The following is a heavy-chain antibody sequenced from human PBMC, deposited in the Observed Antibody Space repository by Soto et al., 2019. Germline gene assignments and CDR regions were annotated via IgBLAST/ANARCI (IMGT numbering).Heavy chain of an antibody. CDR1: GGSFSGYY. Sequence: QVQLQQWGAGLLKPSETLSLTCAVYGGSFSGYYWSWIRQPPGKGLEWIGEINHSGSTNYNPSLKSRVTISVDTSKTQFSLKLSSVTAADTAVYYCARGPRITMVRGVRTLDYWGQGTLVTVSS. V-gene: IGHV4-34*01. CDR2: INHSGST. J-gene: IGHJ4*02. D-gene: IGHD3-10*01. CDR3: ARGPRITMVRGVRTLDY.